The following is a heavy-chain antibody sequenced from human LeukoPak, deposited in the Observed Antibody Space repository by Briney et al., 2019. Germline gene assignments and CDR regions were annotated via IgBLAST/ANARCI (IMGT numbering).Heavy chain of an antibody. CDR1: GGSISSDY. V-gene: IGHV4-4*09. CDR3: AKSYFDYSTYYSYYFNL. D-gene: IGHD4-11*01. J-gene: IGHJ4*02. Sequence: SETLSLTCTVSGGSISSDYWSWIRQPPGRGLEWIGYIYTDGSTNYNPSLKSRVTISVDTSKNQFALKLSSVTAADTAVYYRAKSYFDYSTYYSYYFNLWGQGAQVTVSS. CDR2: IYTDGST.